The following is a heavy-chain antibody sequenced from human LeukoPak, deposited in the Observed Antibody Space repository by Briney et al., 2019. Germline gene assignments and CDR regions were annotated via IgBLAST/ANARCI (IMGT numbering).Heavy chain of an antibody. J-gene: IGHJ6*02. D-gene: IGHD4-17*01. CDR2: IYYSGST. Sequence: SETLSLTCAVYGGSFSGYYWSWIRQPPGKGLEWIGYIYYSGSTNYNPSLKSRVTISVDTSKNQFSLKLSSVTAADTAVYYCARSFRGTVTTARYYCYYGMDVWGQGTTVTVSS. V-gene: IGHV4-59*08. CDR1: GGSFSGYY. CDR3: ARSFRGTVTTARYYCYYGMDV.